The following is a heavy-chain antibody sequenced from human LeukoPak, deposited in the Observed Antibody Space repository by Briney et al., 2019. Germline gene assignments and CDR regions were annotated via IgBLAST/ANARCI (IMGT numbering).Heavy chain of an antibody. CDR2: INPSGGST. D-gene: IGHD1-26*01. Sequence: ASVKVSCKASGYTFTSYYMHWVRQAPGQGLEWMGIINPSGGSTSYAQKFQGRVTMTRDSSTSTVYMELSSLRSGDTAVYYCARDKVGANYFDYWGQGTLVTVSS. CDR3: ARDKVGANYFDY. CDR1: GYTFTSYY. V-gene: IGHV1-46*01. J-gene: IGHJ4*02.